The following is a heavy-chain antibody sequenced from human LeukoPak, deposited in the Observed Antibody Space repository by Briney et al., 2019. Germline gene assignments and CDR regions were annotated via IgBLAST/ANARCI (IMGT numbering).Heavy chain of an antibody. CDR1: GDAHSTYY. Sequence: SETLSLTCSVSGDAHSTYYWNWIWQIPRKGMEWNGYISYGTTDYNPSLTTRVTISVVTFKNEVSLSFTSVTAEDPAVYFCAKDQANTYGRYFYGGRQRTLVTVS. D-gene: IGHD2/OR15-2a*01. J-gene: IGHJ4*02. CDR2: ISYGTT. CDR3: AKDQANTYGRYFYG. V-gene: IGHV4-59*01.